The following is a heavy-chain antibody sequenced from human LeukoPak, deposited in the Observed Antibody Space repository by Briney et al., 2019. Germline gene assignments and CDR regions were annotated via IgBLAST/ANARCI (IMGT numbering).Heavy chain of an antibody. Sequence: SETLSLTCTVSGGSISRGDYYWSWIRQHPGKGLEWIGYIYYSGSTYYNPSLKSRVTISVDTSKNQFSLKLSSVTAADTAVYYCARAGYGDYLCYWGQGTLVTVSS. CDR2: IYYSGST. D-gene: IGHD4-17*01. J-gene: IGHJ4*02. V-gene: IGHV4-30-4*08. CDR1: GGSISRGDYY. CDR3: ARAGYGDYLCY.